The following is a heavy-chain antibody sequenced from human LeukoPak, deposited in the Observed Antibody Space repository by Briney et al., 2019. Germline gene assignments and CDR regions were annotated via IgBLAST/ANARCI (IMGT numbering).Heavy chain of an antibody. CDR3: ARLHSSGL. CDR2: ISYDGSNK. Sequence: GRSLRLSCAASGFTFSSYAMHWVRRAPGKGLEWVAVISYDGSNKYYADSVKGRFTISRDNSKNTLYLQMNSLRAEDTAVYYCARLHSSGLWGQGTLVTVSS. D-gene: IGHD3-22*01. CDR1: GFTFSSYA. J-gene: IGHJ4*02. V-gene: IGHV3-30-3*01.